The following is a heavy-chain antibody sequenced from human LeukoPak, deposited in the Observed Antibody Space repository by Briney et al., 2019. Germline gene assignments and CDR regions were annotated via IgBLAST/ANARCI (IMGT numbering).Heavy chain of an antibody. J-gene: IGHJ4*02. CDR3: ARDGDPDIVVVPAANYYFDY. Sequence: GASVKVSCKASGYTFTNYYMHWVRQAPGQGLEWMGMINPSGGSTSYAQKFQGRVTMTRDTSTNTVYMELSSLGSEDTAVYYCARDGDPDIVVVPAANYYFDYWGQGTLVTVSS. V-gene: IGHV1-46*01. D-gene: IGHD2-2*01. CDR2: INPSGGST. CDR1: GYTFTNYY.